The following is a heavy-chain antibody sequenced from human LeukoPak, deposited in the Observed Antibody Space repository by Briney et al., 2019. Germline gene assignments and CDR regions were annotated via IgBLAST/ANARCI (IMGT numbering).Heavy chain of an antibody. CDR1: GGSFSAYY. V-gene: IGHV4-34*01. D-gene: IGHD5-18*01. CDR3: ARSRSYGYKY. Sequence: PSETLSLTCAVYGGSFSAYYWSWIRQPPGKGLEWIGEINHSGSTNYNPSLKSRVTISVDTSKNQFSLKLSSVTAADTAVYYCARSRSYGYKYWGQGTLVTVSS. CDR2: INHSGST. J-gene: IGHJ4*02.